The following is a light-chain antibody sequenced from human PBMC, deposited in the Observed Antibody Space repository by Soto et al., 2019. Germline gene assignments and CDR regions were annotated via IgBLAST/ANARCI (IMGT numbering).Light chain of an antibody. V-gene: IGKV1-5*03. CDR1: QSISSW. J-gene: IGKJ1*01. CDR2: KAS. Sequence: DIQMTQSPSTLSASVGDRVTLTCRASQSISSWLAWYQQKPGKAPKLLIYKASSLESGVPSRFSGSGFGTEFTLTISSLQPDDFATYYCQQYNSFLWTFGQGTKVEIK. CDR3: QQYNSFLWT.